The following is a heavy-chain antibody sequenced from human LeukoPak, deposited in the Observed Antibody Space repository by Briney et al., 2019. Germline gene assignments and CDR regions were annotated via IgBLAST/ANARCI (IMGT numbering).Heavy chain of an antibody. CDR2: IYTSGST. CDR3: ARDADIVVASEPYFDY. CDR1: GGSISSYY. J-gene: IGHJ4*02. Sequence: SETLSLTCTVSGGSISSYYWSWIRQPAGKGLEWIGRIYTSGSTNYNPSLNSRVTMSVDTSKNQFSLKLSSVTAADTAVYYCARDADIVVASEPYFDYWGQGTLVTVSS. D-gene: IGHD2-2*01. V-gene: IGHV4-4*07.